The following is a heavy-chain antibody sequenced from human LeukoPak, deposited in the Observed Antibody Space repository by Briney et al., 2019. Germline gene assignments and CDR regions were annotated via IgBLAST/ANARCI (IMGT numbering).Heavy chain of an antibody. J-gene: IGHJ4*02. CDR3: AKVAVTTRNFDY. CDR1: GFTFINFA. D-gene: IGHD4-17*01. Sequence: GGSLRLSCATSGFTFINFAMNWVRQAPGKGLEWVSAISGSGGSTYYADSVKGRFTISRDNSKNTLYLQMNSLRAEDTAVYYCAKVAVTTRNFDYWGQGTLVTVSS. V-gene: IGHV3-23*01. CDR2: ISGSGGST.